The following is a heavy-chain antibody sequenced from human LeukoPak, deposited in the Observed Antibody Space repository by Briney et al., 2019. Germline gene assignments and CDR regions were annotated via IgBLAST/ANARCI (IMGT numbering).Heavy chain of an antibody. V-gene: IGHV3-23*01. Sequence: PGGSLRLSCAASGFTFSSYAMSWVRRAPGKGLEWVSGISGSGDNTYYADSVKGRFTISRDNSKNTVFLQMNSLRAEDTAVYYCVRGHTTATYYFDYWGQGTLVTVSS. CDR2: ISGSGDNT. D-gene: IGHD1-1*01. J-gene: IGHJ4*02. CDR3: VRGHTTATYYFDY. CDR1: GFTFSSYA.